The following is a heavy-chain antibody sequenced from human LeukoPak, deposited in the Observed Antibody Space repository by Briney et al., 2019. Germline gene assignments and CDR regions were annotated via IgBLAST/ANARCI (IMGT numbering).Heavy chain of an antibody. D-gene: IGHD2-2*02. V-gene: IGHV3-23*01. Sequence: GGSLRLSCAASGFTFSSYAMSWVRQAPGKGLEWVSAISGSGGSTYYADSVKGRFTISRDNSKNTLYLQMNSLRAGDTAVYYCANDVVVPAAISPGGMDVWGQGTTVTVSS. J-gene: IGHJ6*02. CDR2: ISGSGGST. CDR1: GFTFSSYA. CDR3: ANDVVVPAAISPGGMDV.